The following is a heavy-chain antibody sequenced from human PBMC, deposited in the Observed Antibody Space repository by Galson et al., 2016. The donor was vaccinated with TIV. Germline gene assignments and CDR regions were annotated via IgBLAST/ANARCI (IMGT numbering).Heavy chain of an antibody. Sequence: SVKVSCKASGYTFSNFAITWVRQAPGQGLEWMGYMSAYSGASNYAQEFQGRVTITTDTSTSTAYMELRNLRFDDTAVYYCARYSSTSSRPFDYWGQGTLGTVSA. CDR1: GYTFSNFA. J-gene: IGHJ4*02. V-gene: IGHV1-18*01. CDR3: ARYSSTSSRPFDY. D-gene: IGHD6-6*01. CDR2: MSAYSGAS.